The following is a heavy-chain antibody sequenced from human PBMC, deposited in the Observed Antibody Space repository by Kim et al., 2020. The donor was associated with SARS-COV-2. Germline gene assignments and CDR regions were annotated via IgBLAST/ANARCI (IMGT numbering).Heavy chain of an antibody. Sequence: GGSLRLSCAASGFTFDDYAMHWVRQAPGKGLEWVSGISWNSGSIRYADSVKGRFTISRDNAKNSLYLQMNSLRAEDTALYYCATGLGHYYGSGSYSGYWGQGTLVTVSS. CDR3: ATGLGHYYGSGSYSGY. CDR2: ISWNSGSI. CDR1: GFTFDDYA. D-gene: IGHD3-10*01. J-gene: IGHJ4*02. V-gene: IGHV3-9*01.